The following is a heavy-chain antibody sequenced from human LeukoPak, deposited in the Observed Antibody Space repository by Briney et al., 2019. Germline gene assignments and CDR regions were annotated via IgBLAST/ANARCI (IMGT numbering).Heavy chain of an antibody. Sequence: GGSLRLSCAASGFTFSSYSMNWVRQAPGKRLEWVSSISSSSSYIYYADSVKGRFTISRDNAKNSLYLQMNSLRAEDTAVYYCARDSPPLAAADYYYGMDVWGQGTTVTVSS. CDR3: ARDSPPLAAADYYYGMDV. V-gene: IGHV3-21*01. J-gene: IGHJ6*02. CDR1: GFTFSSYS. CDR2: ISSSSSYI. D-gene: IGHD6-13*01.